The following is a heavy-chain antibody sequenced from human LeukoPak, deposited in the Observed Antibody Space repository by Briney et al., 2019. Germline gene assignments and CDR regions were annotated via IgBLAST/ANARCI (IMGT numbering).Heavy chain of an antibody. J-gene: IGHJ4*02. V-gene: IGHV3-20*04. CDR3: ARGLSYCGGDCYYYLDY. CDR1: GFTFDDYG. D-gene: IGHD2-21*01. CDR2: INWNGGST. Sequence: RPGGSLRLSCAASGFTFDDYGMSWVRQAPGKGLEWVSGINWNGGSTGYADSVKGRFTISRDNAKNSLYLQMNSLRAEDTALYYCARGLSYCGGDCYYYLDYWGQGTLVTVSS.